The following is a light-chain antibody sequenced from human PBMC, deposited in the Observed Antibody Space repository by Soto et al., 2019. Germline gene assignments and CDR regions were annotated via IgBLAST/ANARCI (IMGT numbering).Light chain of an antibody. CDR3: CSYASSGTLL. Sequence: QPVLTQPASVSGSPGQSITISCTGTSSDVGSYNLVSWYQQHPGKAPKLMIYEVSKRPSGVSNHFSGSKSGNTASLTISGLQTEDEADYYCCSYASSGTLLFGGGTKLTVL. V-gene: IGLV2-23*02. J-gene: IGLJ2*01. CDR2: EVS. CDR1: SSDVGSYNL.